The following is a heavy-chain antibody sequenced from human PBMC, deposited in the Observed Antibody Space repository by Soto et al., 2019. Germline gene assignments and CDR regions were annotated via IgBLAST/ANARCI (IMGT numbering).Heavy chain of an antibody. CDR1: GGSISSSDYR. D-gene: IGHD6-13*01. Sequence: QVRLQESGPGLVKPSQTLSLTCTVSGGSISSSDYRWSWIRQPPGKGLEWIGDISYSGSTYYNPSLKSRVTISRDTSKNQCSLRLSSVTAADTAVYYCARMYSSRYYWGQGTLVTVSS. CDR3: ARMYSSRYY. J-gene: IGHJ4*02. CDR2: ISYSGST. V-gene: IGHV4-30-4*01.